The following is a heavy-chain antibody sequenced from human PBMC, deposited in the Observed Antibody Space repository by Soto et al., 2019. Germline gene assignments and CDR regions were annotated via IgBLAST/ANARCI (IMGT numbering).Heavy chain of an antibody. D-gene: IGHD1-1*01. CDR1: GGSFSGYY. J-gene: IGHJ6*02. Sequence: SETLSLTCAVYGGSFSGYYWSWIRQPPGKGLEWIGEINHSGSTNYNPSLKSRVTISVDTSKNQFSLKLSSVTAADTAVYYCARGEADWNYYYYGMDVWGQGTTVTV. CDR3: ARGEADWNYYYYGMDV. V-gene: IGHV4-34*01. CDR2: INHSGST.